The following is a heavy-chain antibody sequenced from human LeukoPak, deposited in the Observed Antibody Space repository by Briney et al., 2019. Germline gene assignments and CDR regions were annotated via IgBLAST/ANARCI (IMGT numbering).Heavy chain of an antibody. D-gene: IGHD3-22*01. J-gene: IGHJ6*03. V-gene: IGHV1-46*01. Sequence: ASVKVSCKASGYTFTRYYMHWVRQPPGQGLEWMGIINHSGGSTSYAQKFQGRVTMTRDTSTSTVYMELSSLRSEDTAVYYCARDPTTYYYDSSGQYYYYMDVWGKGTTVTISS. CDR3: ARDPTTYYYDSSGQYYYYMDV. CDR2: INHSGGST. CDR1: GYTFTRYY.